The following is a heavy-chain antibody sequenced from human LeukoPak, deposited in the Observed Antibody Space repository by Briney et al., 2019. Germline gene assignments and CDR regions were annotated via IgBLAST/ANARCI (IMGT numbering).Heavy chain of an antibody. Sequence: GASVKVSCKASGYTFTSYGISWVRQAPGRGLEWMGWISGVNGDIHPAQRFQDRVTLTTDTSTSTACMELRSLRSDDTAVYYCAKDYNYVPDYWGQGTLITVSS. CDR2: ISGVNGDI. V-gene: IGHV1-18*01. CDR3: AKDYNYVPDY. J-gene: IGHJ4*02. D-gene: IGHD5-24*01. CDR1: GYTFTSYG.